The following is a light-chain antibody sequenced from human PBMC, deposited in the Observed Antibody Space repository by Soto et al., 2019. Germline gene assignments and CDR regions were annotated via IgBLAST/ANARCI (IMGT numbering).Light chain of an antibody. V-gene: IGKV1-39*01. Sequence: DIQMTQSPSSLSASVGDRVTIACRASQSISSYLNWYQQKQGKAPKLLIYAASSLQSGVPSRFSGSGSGTDFTLTISSLQPEDFATYYCQQSYSTPLTFGGGTKVDI. CDR2: AAS. CDR1: QSISSY. J-gene: IGKJ4*01. CDR3: QQSYSTPLT.